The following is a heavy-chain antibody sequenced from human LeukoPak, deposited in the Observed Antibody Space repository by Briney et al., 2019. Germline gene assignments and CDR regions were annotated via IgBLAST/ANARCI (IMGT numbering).Heavy chain of an antibody. CDR3: ARGVAVAGIYYYYGMDV. J-gene: IGHJ6*02. D-gene: IGHD6-19*01. CDR2: IYYSGST. Sequence: PSETLSLTCSVSGASISGYYWSWIRQPPGKGLEWFGHIYYSGSTTYNPSLKSRVTISVDTPKNQFSLKLSSVTAADTAVYYCARGVAVAGIYYYYGMDVWGQGTTVTVSS. V-gene: IGHV4-59*01. CDR1: GASISGYY.